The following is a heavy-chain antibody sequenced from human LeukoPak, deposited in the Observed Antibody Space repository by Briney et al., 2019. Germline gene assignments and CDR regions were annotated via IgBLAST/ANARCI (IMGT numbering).Heavy chain of an antibody. D-gene: IGHD4-11*01. CDR3: ARDPNHRGRDYSNYVDY. Sequence: AASVKVSCKASGYTFTGYYMHWVRQAPGQGLEWMRWINPNSGGTNYAQKFQGRVTMTRDTSISTAYMELSRLRSDDTAVYYCARDPNHRGRDYSNYVDYWGQGTLVTVSS. J-gene: IGHJ4*02. V-gene: IGHV1-2*02. CDR2: INPNSGGT. CDR1: GYTFTGYY.